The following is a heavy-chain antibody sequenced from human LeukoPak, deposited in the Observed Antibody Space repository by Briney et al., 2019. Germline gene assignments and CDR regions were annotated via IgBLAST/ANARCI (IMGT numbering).Heavy chain of an antibody. J-gene: IGHJ4*02. V-gene: IGHV1-24*01. Sequence: VASVKVSCKVSGYTLTELSMHWVRQAPGKGLEWMGGFDPEDGETIYAQKFQGRVTMTEDTSTDTAYMELSSLRSEDTAVYYCATCPIAAAGTDFDYWGQGTLVTVSS. D-gene: IGHD6-13*01. CDR3: ATCPIAAAGTDFDY. CDR2: FDPEDGET. CDR1: GYTLTELS.